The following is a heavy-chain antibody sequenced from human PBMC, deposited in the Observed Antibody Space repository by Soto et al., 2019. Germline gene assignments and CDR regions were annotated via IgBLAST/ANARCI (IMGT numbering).Heavy chain of an antibody. V-gene: IGHV4-59*01. D-gene: IGHD3-10*01. CDR3: ARELFGRSVWFDP. Sequence: QVQLQESGPGLVKPSETLSLTCTVSAGSISSYYWSWIRQPPGKGLEWIGYIYFSGSTNYNPSLKSRVTISVDTSKYQFSLKLSSVTAADTAVYYCARELFGRSVWFDPWGQGTLVTVSS. CDR1: AGSISSYY. CDR2: IYFSGST. J-gene: IGHJ5*02.